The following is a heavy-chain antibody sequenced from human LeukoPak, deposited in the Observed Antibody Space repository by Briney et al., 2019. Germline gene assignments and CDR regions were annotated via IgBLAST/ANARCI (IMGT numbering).Heavy chain of an antibody. J-gene: IGHJ4*02. D-gene: IGHD1-7*01. CDR3: ANRNYGSNFDY. V-gene: IGHV3-48*01. CDR1: GFTFDRYS. Sequence: GGSLRLSCVASGFTFDRYSFNWIRQAPGKRLEWLSYISSTGKVTYYAASVLGRFTISRDNSKNTLYLQMNSLRAEDTAVYYCANRNYGSNFDYWGQGTLVTVSS. CDR2: ISSTGKVT.